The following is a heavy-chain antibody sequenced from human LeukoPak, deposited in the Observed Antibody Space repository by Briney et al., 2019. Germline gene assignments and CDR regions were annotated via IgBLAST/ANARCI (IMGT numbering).Heavy chain of an antibody. V-gene: IGHV1-69*05. CDR2: IIPIFGTA. J-gene: IGHJ3*02. CDR3: ARDRIVGARPNGAFDI. CDR1: GGTFSSYA. Sequence: GASVKVSCKASGGTFSSYAISWVRQAPGQGLEWTGRIIPIFGTANYAQKFQGRVTITTDESTSTAYMELSSLRSEDTAVYYCARDRIVGARPNGAFDIWGQGTMVTVSS. D-gene: IGHD1-26*01.